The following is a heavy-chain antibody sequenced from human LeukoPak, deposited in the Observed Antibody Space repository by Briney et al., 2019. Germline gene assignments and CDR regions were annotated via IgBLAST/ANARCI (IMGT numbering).Heavy chain of an antibody. CDR3: ARVTAMVAPRDYYYYYGMDV. Sequence: PSQTLSLTCTVSGGSISSGDYYWSWIRQPPGKGLERIGYIYYSGSTYYNPSLKSRVTISVDTSKNQFSLKLSSVTAADTAVYYCARVTAMVAPRDYYYYYGMDVWGQGTTVTVSS. CDR2: IYYSGST. D-gene: IGHD5-18*01. CDR1: GGSISSGDYY. V-gene: IGHV4-30-4*01. J-gene: IGHJ6*02.